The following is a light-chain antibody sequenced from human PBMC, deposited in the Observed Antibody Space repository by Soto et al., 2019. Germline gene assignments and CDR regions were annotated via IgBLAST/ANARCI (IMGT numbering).Light chain of an antibody. Sequence: DIVMTQSPDSLAVSLGERATINCKSSQSVLYSSNNKNYFAWYQQKPGQPPKLLIYWASTRESGVPDRFSGSGSGTDFTLTISSLQAEDVAVYYCQQYYDTPLTFGGGTKVEI. V-gene: IGKV4-1*01. CDR1: QSVLYSSNNKNY. CDR2: WAS. CDR3: QQYYDTPLT. J-gene: IGKJ4*01.